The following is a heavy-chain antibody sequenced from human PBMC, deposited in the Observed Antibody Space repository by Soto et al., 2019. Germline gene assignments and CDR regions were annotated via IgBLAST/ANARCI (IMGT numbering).Heavy chain of an antibody. D-gene: IGHD3-22*01. CDR1: GFTFSSYS. CDR3: AKRGKARITMIVVVIFGAFDI. Sequence: EVQLVESGGGLVKPGGSLRLSCAASGFTFSSYSMNWVRQAPGKGLEWVSSISSSGGSTYYADSVKGRFTISRDNSKNTLYLQMNSLRAEDTAVYYCAKRGKARITMIVVVIFGAFDIWGQGTMVTVSS. V-gene: IGHV3-23*04. J-gene: IGHJ3*02. CDR2: ISSSGGST.